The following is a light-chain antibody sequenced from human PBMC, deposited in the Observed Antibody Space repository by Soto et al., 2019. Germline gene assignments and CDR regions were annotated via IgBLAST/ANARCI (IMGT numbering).Light chain of an antibody. J-gene: IGKJ5*01. CDR2: GAS. CDR1: QRISSN. CDR3: QQRSNWPIT. Sequence: EIVMTQSPATLSVSPGERATLSCRARQRISSNLAWYQQKPGQAPRLLIYGASTRATGIPARFSGSGSGTEFTLTISSLEPEDFAVYYCQQRSNWPITFGQGTRLEI. V-gene: IGKV3-15*01.